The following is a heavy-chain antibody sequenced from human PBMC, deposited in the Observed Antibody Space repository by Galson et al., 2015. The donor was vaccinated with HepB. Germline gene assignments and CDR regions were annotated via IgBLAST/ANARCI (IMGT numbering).Heavy chain of an antibody. J-gene: IGHJ4*02. CDR1: GGSMSSYY. CDR2: IYYNGNT. V-gene: IGHV4-59*08. D-gene: IGHD3-10*01. Sequence: QVQLQESGPGLVKPSETLSLTCTVSGGSMSSYYWTWIRQPPGKGLEWIGYIYYNGNTNYNPSLKSRVTISVDTSKNQFSLKLSSVTAADTAVYYCAKHLGRPGDPFFDYWGQGILVTVSS. CDR3: AKHLGRPGDPFFDY.